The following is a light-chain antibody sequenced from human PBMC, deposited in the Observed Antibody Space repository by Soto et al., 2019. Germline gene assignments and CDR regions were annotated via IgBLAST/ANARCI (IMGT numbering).Light chain of an antibody. CDR1: SSDVGGYNF. CDR2: EVT. J-gene: IGLJ3*02. Sequence: QSVLTQTASVSGSPGQSITISCTGTSSDVGGYNFVSWYQQHPGKAPKLIFHEVTNRPSGVSGRFSGSKSGNTAFLTISGLQAEDEAVYYCCSHSSSITWMFGGGTKVTVL. V-gene: IGLV2-14*03. CDR3: CSHSSSITWM.